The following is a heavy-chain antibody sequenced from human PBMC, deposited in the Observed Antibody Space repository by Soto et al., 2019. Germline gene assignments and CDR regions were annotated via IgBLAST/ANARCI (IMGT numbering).Heavy chain of an antibody. D-gene: IGHD3-10*01. V-gene: IGHV3-23*01. CDR2: IDGGGDST. Sequence: EGQLLESGGGLVQPGGSLRLSCGASGFTFSNYAMSWVRQAAGKGLEWVSSIDGGGDSTYYAGSVKGRFTISRDKSRKTLLLQMNSLRTEDTAINYCAKYYYGSVKYYAFDIWGQGTMVTVSS. J-gene: IGHJ3*02. CDR1: GFTFSNYA. CDR3: AKYYYGSVKYYAFDI.